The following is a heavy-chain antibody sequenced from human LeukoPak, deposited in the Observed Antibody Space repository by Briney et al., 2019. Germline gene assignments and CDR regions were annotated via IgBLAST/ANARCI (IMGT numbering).Heavy chain of an antibody. V-gene: IGHV4-38-2*01. CDR3: ARVGGDDSTGHYSVDY. J-gene: IGHJ4*02. Sequence: SETLSLTCAVSGYSITNNYWWGWIRQTPGRGLEWIGSLHHSGSTSYNPSLKSRVTISVDTSKNQFSLRLSSVTAADTAVYYCARVGGDDSTGHYSVDYWGQGTLVAVSS. CDR1: GYSITNNYW. CDR2: LHHSGST. D-gene: IGHD3-22*01.